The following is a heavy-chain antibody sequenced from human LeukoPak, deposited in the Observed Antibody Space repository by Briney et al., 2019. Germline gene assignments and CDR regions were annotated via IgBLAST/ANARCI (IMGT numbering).Heavy chain of an antibody. Sequence: PSETLSLTCNVSGGSISSYYWSWIRQPPGTGLEWIGCIYYNGITNYNPSLKSRVTISVDTSKNQLSLKVSSVTAADTAVYYCARLTNIAVAGMGSFDYWGQGTLVTVSS. CDR1: GGSISSYY. D-gene: IGHD6-19*01. V-gene: IGHV4-59*01. CDR3: ARLTNIAVAGMGSFDY. J-gene: IGHJ4*02. CDR2: IYYNGIT.